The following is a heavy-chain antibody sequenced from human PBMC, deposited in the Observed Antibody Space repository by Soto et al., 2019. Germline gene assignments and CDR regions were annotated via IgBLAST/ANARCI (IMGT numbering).Heavy chain of an antibody. V-gene: IGHV4-30-2*01. CDR3: ARKRDYYDSSGSFDY. D-gene: IGHD3-22*01. J-gene: IGHJ4*02. CDR2: IYHSGST. Sequence: PSETLSLTCAVSGGSISSGGYSWSWIRQPPGKGLEWIGYIYHSGSTYYNPSLKSRVTISVDRSKNQFSLKLSSVTAADTAVYYGARKRDYYDSSGSFDYWGQGTLVTVSS. CDR1: GGSISSGGYS.